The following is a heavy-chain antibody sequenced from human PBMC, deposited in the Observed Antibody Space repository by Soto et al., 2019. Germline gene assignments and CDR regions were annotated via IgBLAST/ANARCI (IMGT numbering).Heavy chain of an antibody. CDR3: ARVPIVAVPAAFDI. D-gene: IGHD2-2*01. J-gene: IGHJ3*02. CDR2: INHSGST. CDR1: GGSFSGYY. V-gene: IGHV4-34*01. Sequence: SETLSLTCAVYGGSFSGYYWSWIRQPPGKGLEWIGEINHSGSTNYNPSLKNRVTISVDTSKNQFSLKLSSVTAADTAVYYCARVPIVAVPAAFDIWGQGTMVTVSS.